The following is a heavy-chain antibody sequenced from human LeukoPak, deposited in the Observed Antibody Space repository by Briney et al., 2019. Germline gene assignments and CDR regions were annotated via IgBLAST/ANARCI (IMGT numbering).Heavy chain of an antibody. Sequence: ASVKVSCKASGYTFTGYYMHWVRQAPGQGLEWMGRINPNSGGTNYAQKFQGRVTMTRDTSISTVYMELSRLRSDDTAVYYCARDRAYYYDSSGYYSWFDPWGQGTLVTVSS. V-gene: IGHV1-2*06. CDR1: GYTFTGYY. J-gene: IGHJ5*02. CDR2: INPNSGGT. CDR3: ARDRAYYYDSSGYYSWFDP. D-gene: IGHD3-22*01.